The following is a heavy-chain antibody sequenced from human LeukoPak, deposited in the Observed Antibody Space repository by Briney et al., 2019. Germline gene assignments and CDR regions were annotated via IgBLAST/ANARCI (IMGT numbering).Heavy chain of an antibody. CDR1: GFTFRNHG. J-gene: IGHJ4*02. V-gene: IGHV3-30*02. D-gene: IGHD3-22*01. Sequence: GGSLRLSCAASGFTFRNHGMHWVRQAPGKGLEWVAFIRYDGSMKSHPNSVGRFTISRDNSKNTVYLQMNSLRPEDTAVYYCARDSSGYLDYWGQGTLVTVSS. CDR2: IRYDGSMK. CDR3: ARDSSGYLDY.